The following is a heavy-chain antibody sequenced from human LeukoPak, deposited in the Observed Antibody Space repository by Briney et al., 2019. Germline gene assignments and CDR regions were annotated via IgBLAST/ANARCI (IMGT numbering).Heavy chain of an antibody. D-gene: IGHD3-10*01. V-gene: IGHV4-4*09. CDR3: TRRAPTSYGHYLDS. CDR1: GDSISSYY. J-gene: IGHJ4*02. Sequence: SSETLSLTCTVSGDSISSYYWSWLRQTPGKGLEWIGYIHTNGRTNYSPSLKSRVTMSVDSSKNQLSLMLSSVTAADTAVYYCTRRAPTSYGHYLDSWGQGTLVTVSS. CDR2: IHTNGRT.